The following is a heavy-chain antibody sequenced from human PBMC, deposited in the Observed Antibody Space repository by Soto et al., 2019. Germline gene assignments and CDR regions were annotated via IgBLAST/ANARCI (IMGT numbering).Heavy chain of an antibody. Sequence: ASVKVSCKVSGYTLTELSMHWVRQAPGKGLEWMGGFDPEDGETIYAQKFQGRVTMTEDTSTDPAYMELSSLRSEDTAVYYCATVPAQDIVVVPAADYYYMDVWGKGTTVTVSS. J-gene: IGHJ6*03. CDR3: ATVPAQDIVVVPAADYYYMDV. CDR1: GYTLTELS. CDR2: FDPEDGET. D-gene: IGHD2-2*01. V-gene: IGHV1-24*01.